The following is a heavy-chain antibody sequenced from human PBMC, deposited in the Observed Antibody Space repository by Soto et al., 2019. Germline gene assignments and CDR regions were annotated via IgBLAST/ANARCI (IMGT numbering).Heavy chain of an antibody. CDR1: GYSFTRYG. D-gene: IGHD3-10*01. J-gene: IGHJ6*02. V-gene: IGHV5-51*01. Sequence: GESLTTSCKVSGYSFTRYGIVWVRQMPGKGLEWMGIIYPGDSDTRYSPSFQGQVTISADKSISTAYLQWSSLKASDTSMYYCARLIGTMVRGVPKGMHVWAQGTTVTV. CDR2: IYPGDSDT. CDR3: ARLIGTMVRGVPKGMHV.